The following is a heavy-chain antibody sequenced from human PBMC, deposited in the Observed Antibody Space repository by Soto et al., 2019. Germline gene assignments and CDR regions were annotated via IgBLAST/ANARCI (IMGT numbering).Heavy chain of an antibody. CDR3: ARDRLESRWLGLGY. D-gene: IGHD3-3*01. CDR2: ISSSGSTI. V-gene: IGHV3-11*01. J-gene: IGHJ4*02. Sequence: GGSLRLSCAASGFTFSDHYMSWIRQAPGKGLEWISYISSSGSTIYYTDSVKGRFTISRDNAKNSLYLQMNSLRADDTAVYYCARDRLESRWLGLGYWGQGTVVTVSS. CDR1: GFTFSDHY.